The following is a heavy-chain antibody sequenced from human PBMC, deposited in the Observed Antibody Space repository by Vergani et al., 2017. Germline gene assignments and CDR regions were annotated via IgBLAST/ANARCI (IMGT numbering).Heavy chain of an antibody. V-gene: IGHV1-24*01. CDR2: FDPEDGET. CDR1: GYTFTSYY. J-gene: IGHJ4*02. CDR3: ATDCSIRGSGWLDY. D-gene: IGHD6-19*01. Sequence: QVQLVQSGAEVKKPGASVKVSCKASGYTFTSYYMHWVRQAPGQGLEWMGGFDPEDGETIYAQKFQGRVTMTEDTSTDTAYMELSSLRSEDTAVYYCATDCSIRGSGWLDYWGQGTLVTVSS.